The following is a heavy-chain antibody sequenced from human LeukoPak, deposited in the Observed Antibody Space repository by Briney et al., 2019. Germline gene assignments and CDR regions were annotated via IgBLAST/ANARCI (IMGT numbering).Heavy chain of an antibody. J-gene: IGHJ4*02. V-gene: IGHV4-38-2*01. CDR2: IFHSGST. D-gene: IGHD2-15*01. CDR3: ARPRRGRGYDYFDY. Sequence: SETLSLTCAVSGYSISSGYYWGWIRQPPGKGLEWIGSIFHSGSTYYNPSLRSRVTISVDTSNNHFSLKLSSVTAADTAVYYCARPRRGRGYDYFDYWGQGTLVTVSS. CDR1: GYSISSGYY.